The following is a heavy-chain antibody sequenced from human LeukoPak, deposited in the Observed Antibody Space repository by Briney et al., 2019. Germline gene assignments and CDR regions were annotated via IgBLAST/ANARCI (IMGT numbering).Heavy chain of an antibody. V-gene: IGHV3-23*01. CDR1: GITLSNYG. Sequence: GGSLRLSCAVSGITLSNYGMSWVRQAPGKGLEWVSGICGSGGCTYYADSVKGRFTISRDNSKNTAYLQMNSLTADDTAVYYCAKTTVGYSSGRYPGWPADCWGQGTLVTVSP. CDR3: AKTTVGYSSGRYPGWPADC. D-gene: IGHD6-19*01. CDR2: ICGSGGCT. J-gene: IGHJ4*02.